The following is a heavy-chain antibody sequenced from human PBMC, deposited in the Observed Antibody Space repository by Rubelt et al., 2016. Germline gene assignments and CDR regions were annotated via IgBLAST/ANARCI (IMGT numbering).Heavy chain of an antibody. D-gene: IGHD1-26*01. CDR2: VYSNGKT. V-gene: IGHV4-59*01. J-gene: IGHJ4*02. CDR1: GGSISTYS. Sequence: QVQLQESGPGLVKPSETLSLTCTVSGGSISTYSWTWVRQSPGKGLEWIGYVYSNGKTDYNPSLRSRVTISVDTSKSQFSRRLTSSTAVDTAVYYGVSAVGPSAGFDIWGPGIPVTVSS. CDR3: VSAVGPSAGFDI.